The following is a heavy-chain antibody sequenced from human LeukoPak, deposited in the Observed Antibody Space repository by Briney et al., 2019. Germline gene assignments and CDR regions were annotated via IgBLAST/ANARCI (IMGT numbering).Heavy chain of an antibody. CDR2: IYSGDST. V-gene: IGHV3-53*01. CDR3: VGRPYYYYGMDV. Sequence: GGSLRLSCAASGFTVNSNSMSWVRQATGKGLECVAAIYSGDSTYYPDSVKGRFSISRDNSKNTPYLQMSSLRAEDTAIYYCVGRPYYYYGMDVWGQGTTVTVSS. CDR1: GFTVNSNS. J-gene: IGHJ6*02.